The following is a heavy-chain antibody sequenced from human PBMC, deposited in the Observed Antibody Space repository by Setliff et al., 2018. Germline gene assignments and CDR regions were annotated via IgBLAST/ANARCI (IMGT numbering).Heavy chain of an antibody. CDR1: GGSISSGGYY. CDR3: ARVARVVLSRNAFDI. V-gene: IGHV4-31*03. D-gene: IGHD2-2*01. Sequence: SETLSLTCTVSGGSISSGGYYWSWIRQHPGKGLEWIGYIYYSGSTYYNPSLKSRVTISVVTSKNHFSLKLSSVTAADTAVYYCARVARVVLSRNAFDIWGQGTMVTVSS. CDR2: IYYSGST. J-gene: IGHJ3*02.